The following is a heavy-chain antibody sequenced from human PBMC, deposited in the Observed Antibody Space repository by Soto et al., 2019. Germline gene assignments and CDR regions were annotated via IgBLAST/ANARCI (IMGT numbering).Heavy chain of an antibody. D-gene: IGHD2-8*01. J-gene: IGHJ6*02. V-gene: IGHV1-2*04. CDR2: INPKSGGT. CDR1: GYSFTDYH. CDR3: ARGDSTDCSNGVCSFFYNHDMDV. Sequence: ASVKVSCKASGYSFTDYHIHWVRQAPGQGLEWLGRINPKSGGTSTAQKFQGWVTMTTDTSNSTASMELTRLTSDDTAIYYCARGDSTDCSNGVCSFFYNHDMDVWGQGTTVTVSS.